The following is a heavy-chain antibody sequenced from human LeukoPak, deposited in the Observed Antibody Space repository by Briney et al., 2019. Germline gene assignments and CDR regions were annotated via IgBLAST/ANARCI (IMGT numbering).Heavy chain of an antibody. J-gene: IGHJ4*02. CDR3: AREIYKGYCSGGSCWEDY. D-gene: IGHD2-15*01. CDR1: GYTFTSYA. Sequence: GASVKVSCKASGYTFTSYAMNWVRQAPGQGLEWMGWINTDTGNPTYAQGFTGRFVFSLDTSVSTAYLQISSLKAEDTAVYYCAREIYKGYCSGGSCWEDYWGQGTLVTVSS. V-gene: IGHV7-4-1*02. CDR2: INTDTGNP.